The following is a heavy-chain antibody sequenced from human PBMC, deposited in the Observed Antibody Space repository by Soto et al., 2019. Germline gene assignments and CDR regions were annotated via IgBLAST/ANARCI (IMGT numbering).Heavy chain of an antibody. J-gene: IGHJ4*02. CDR2: ISSSSSTI. V-gene: IGHV3-48*01. CDR3: DRGAAYIYN. D-gene: IGHD3-22*01. CDR1: RFTFGSYS. Sequence: GVSLTLACSSSRFTFGSYSMNLFRQSPGKGLEWVSYISSSSSTIYYADSVKGRFTISRDNAKNSLYLQMNSLRAEDTAVYFYDRGAAYIYNWAQGTVLTVSA.